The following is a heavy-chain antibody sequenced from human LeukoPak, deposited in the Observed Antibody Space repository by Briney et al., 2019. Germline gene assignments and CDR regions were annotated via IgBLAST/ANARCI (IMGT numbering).Heavy chain of an antibody. D-gene: IGHD6-19*01. Sequence: SETLSLTCTVSGGSFNSYPWSWIRQSAGKGLEWIARALTTGSVHYNPSLKSRVTMSVDTSKRQFALGLTSVTAADTAVYYCARVGGIEVADVWGQGITVTVSS. V-gene: IGHV4-4*07. CDR1: GGSFNSYP. J-gene: IGHJ6*02. CDR2: ALTTGSV. CDR3: ARVGGIEVADV.